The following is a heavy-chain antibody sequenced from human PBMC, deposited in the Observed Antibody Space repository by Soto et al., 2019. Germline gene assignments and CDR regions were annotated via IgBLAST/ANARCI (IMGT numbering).Heavy chain of an antibody. J-gene: IGHJ4*02. Sequence: QVQLQESGPGLVKPSETLSLTCSVSGVSTSNHYWTWIRKPPGQGPEWIGCIYYRGTTNYNASFNSRVTISPDTSKNQFSLKLTSVTTADTAVYYCARGGGSPYHDHEFDYWGQGILVTVSS. CDR1: GVSTSNHY. CDR3: ARGGGSPYHDHEFDY. V-gene: IGHV4-59*11. CDR2: IYYRGTT. D-gene: IGHD2-2*01.